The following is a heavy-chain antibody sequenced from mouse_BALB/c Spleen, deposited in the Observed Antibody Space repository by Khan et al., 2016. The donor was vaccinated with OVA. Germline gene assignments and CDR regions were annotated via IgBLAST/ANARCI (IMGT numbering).Heavy chain of an antibody. V-gene: IGHV1-4*01. CDR3: ARRTTGYTMDY. CDR2: INPRSGYT. J-gene: IGHJ4*01. CDR1: GYTFTSNT. D-gene: IGHD2-14*01. Sequence: QVQLKESGAELARPGASVRMSCKASGYTFTSNTMHWVKQRPGQGLEWIGYINPRSGYTNYNQNFKDNATLTADKSSSTAYMQLSSLTSEDSAVYYCARRTTGYTMDYWGQGTSVTVSS.